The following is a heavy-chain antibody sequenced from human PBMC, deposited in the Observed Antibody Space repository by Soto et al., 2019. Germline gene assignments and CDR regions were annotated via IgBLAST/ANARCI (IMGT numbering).Heavy chain of an antibody. CDR1: GGTFSSYA. D-gene: IGHD3-10*01. J-gene: IGHJ6*04. Sequence: QVQLVQSGAEVTKPGSSVKVSCKASGGTFSSYAISWVRQAPGQGLEWMGGIIRIFGTANYAQKFQGRVTITADESTSSAYMEGSSLSSEDTDVYYCARDPTEYYGPGGDDRAHGRDVRGKRTTVIVSS. CDR3: ARDPTEYYGPGGDDRAHGRDV. CDR2: IIRIFGTA. V-gene: IGHV1-69*01.